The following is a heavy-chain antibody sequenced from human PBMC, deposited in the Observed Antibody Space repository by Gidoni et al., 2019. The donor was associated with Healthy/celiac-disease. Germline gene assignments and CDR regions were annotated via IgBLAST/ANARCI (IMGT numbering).Heavy chain of an antibody. CDR2: ISGSGDRT. J-gene: IGHJ6*03. CDR3: AKVVGHCTNAVCYYYYMDV. CDR1: GFTFSSYA. Sequence: EVQLLESVGGLVQPGGSLRLSCAASGFTFSSYAMTWVRQAPGQGLEWVSAISGSGDRTYYADSVKGRFTISRDKSKNTLYLQMNSLRPEDTAVYYCAKVVGHCTNAVCYYYYMDVWGKGTTVTVSS. D-gene: IGHD2-8*01. V-gene: IGHV3-23*01.